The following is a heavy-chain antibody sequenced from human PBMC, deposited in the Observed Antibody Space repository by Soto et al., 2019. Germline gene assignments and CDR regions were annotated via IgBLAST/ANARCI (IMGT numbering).Heavy chain of an antibody. V-gene: IGHV4-31*03. CDR3: TRGHHDYIWGSLGYYYMDV. D-gene: IGHD3-16*01. Sequence: SETLSLTCTVSGGSISSTSSYWAWIRQHPGKGLEWIGYIYHSGDTYYKPSLESRVTMTVDTSANLLSLKLRSVTAADTAVYYCTRGHHDYIWGSLGYYYMDVWGKGTTVTVS. CDR1: GGSISSTSSY. J-gene: IGHJ6*03. CDR2: IYHSGDT.